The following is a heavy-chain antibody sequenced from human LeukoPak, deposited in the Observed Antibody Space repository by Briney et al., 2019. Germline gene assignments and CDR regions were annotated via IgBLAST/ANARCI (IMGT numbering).Heavy chain of an antibody. D-gene: IGHD6-6*01. CDR2: IYYSGST. CDR3: ARVTGYSSSSSFDY. J-gene: IGHJ4*02. CDR1: GGSISTYY. Sequence: SETLSLTCTVSGGSISTYYWSWIRQPPGKGLEWIGHIYYSGSTNYNPSLKSRVTISVDTSKKQFSLKLSSVTAADTAVYYCARVTGYSSSSSFDYWGQGTLVTVSS. V-gene: IGHV4-59*01.